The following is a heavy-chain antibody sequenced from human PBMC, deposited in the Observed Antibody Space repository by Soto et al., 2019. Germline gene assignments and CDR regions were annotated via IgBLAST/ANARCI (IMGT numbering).Heavy chain of an antibody. Sequence: GGSLRLSCAASGFSIRDYWMHWVRQGPGEGLVWVSCINGDASSTTYADSVKGRFTISRDDAQNTVYLQMSSLRADDTAIYFCARDRSYAMDVWGQGTRVTVSS. CDR3: ARDRSYAMDV. J-gene: IGHJ6*02. V-gene: IGHV3-74*01. CDR2: INGDASST. CDR1: GFSIRDYW.